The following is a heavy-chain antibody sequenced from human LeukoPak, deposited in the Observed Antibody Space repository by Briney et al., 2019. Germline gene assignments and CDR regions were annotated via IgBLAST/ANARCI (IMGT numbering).Heavy chain of an antibody. V-gene: IGHV3-30*04. J-gene: IGHJ4*02. CDR2: ISYDGSNK. D-gene: IGHD3-10*01. CDR3: ARDRSGRNYYGSGSYTAILDY. CDR1: GFTFSNYA. Sequence: GGSLRLSCAASGFTFSNYAMHWVRQAPGKGLEWVAVISYDGSNKYYADSVKGRFTISRDNSKNTLYLQMNSLRAEDTAVYYCARDRSGRNYYGSGSYTAILDYWGQGTLVTVSS.